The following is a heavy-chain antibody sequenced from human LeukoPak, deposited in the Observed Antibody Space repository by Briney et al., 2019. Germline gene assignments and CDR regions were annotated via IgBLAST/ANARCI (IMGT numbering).Heavy chain of an antibody. CDR3: TKDLGTEYNIFDY. V-gene: IGHV3-30*02. CDR1: EFTFSAYA. J-gene: IGHJ4*02. Sequence: PGGSLRLSCAASEFTFSAYAMHWIRQAPGRGLEWVAFVRYGVNIKYYADSVKGRFTISRDNSKNTLYLQMNSLRPEDTAVYYCTKDLGTEYNIFDYWGQGTLVTVPS. CDR2: VRYGVNIK. D-gene: IGHD3-9*01.